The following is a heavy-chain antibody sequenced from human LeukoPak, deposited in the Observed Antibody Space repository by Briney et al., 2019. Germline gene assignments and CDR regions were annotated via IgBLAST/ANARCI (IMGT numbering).Heavy chain of an antibody. Sequence: RGSLRVSCAASGFTLSIYEINWVRQAPGKGLEWVSYISSSGSPIYYADSVKGRFTISRDNAKNSLYLQMNSLRVENTAVYYCARGGGWGQGTLDTVSS. CDR3: ARGGG. D-gene: IGHD3-16*01. CDR1: GFTLSIYE. V-gene: IGHV3-48*03. J-gene: IGHJ4*02. CDR2: ISSSGSPI.